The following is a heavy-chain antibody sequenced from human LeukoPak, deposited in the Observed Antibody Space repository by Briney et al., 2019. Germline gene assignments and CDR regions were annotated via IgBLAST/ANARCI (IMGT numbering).Heavy chain of an antibody. J-gene: IGHJ6*02. D-gene: IGHD3-3*01. Sequence: GGSLRLSCAASGFTFSSYAMSWVRQAPGKGLEWVSALSGSGGTTYYADSVKGRFTISRDNSKNTLYLQMNSLRAEDTAVYYCASPLGVASYGMDVWGQGTTVTVSS. CDR3: ASPLGVASYGMDV. V-gene: IGHV3-23*01. CDR2: LSGSGGTT. CDR1: GFTFSSYA.